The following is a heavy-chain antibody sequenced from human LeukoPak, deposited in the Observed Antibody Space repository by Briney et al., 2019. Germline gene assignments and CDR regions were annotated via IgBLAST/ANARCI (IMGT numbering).Heavy chain of an antibody. CDR1: GDSISSGDYY. Sequence: SQTLSLTCTVSGDSISSGDYYWSWIRQPAGKGLEWIGRISSSGSTNYNPSLKSRVTISVDTSKNQFSLKLSSVTAADTAVYYCASGLLWFGPDYWGQGTLVTVS. V-gene: IGHV4-61*02. J-gene: IGHJ4*02. CDR2: ISSSGST. D-gene: IGHD3-10*01. CDR3: ASGLLWFGPDY.